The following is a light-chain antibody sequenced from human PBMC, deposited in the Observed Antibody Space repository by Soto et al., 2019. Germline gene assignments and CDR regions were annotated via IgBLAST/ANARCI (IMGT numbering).Light chain of an antibody. J-gene: IGKJ1*01. Sequence: IVMTQSPATLSVSPGERATLSCRASQSVRSNLAWYQQKPGQAPRLLIYGASTRATGIPARFSGSGSGTEFTLTLSSLQSEDFAVYYCQQYNNWPPWTFGQWTKVEIK. CDR3: QQYNNWPPWT. CDR1: QSVRSN. V-gene: IGKV3-15*01. CDR2: GAS.